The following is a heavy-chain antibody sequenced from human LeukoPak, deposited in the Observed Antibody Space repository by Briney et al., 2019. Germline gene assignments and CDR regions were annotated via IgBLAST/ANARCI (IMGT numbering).Heavy chain of an antibody. V-gene: IGHV3-48*03. Sequence: LTGGSLRLSCAASGFTFSSYEMNWVRQAPGKGLEGVSYISSSGSTIYYADSVKGRFTISRDNAKNSLYLQMNSLRAEDTAVYYCARTGYCSSTSCYADAFDIWGQGTMVTVSS. D-gene: IGHD2-2*01. CDR2: ISSSGSTI. CDR1: GFTFSSYE. J-gene: IGHJ3*02. CDR3: ARTGYCSSTSCYADAFDI.